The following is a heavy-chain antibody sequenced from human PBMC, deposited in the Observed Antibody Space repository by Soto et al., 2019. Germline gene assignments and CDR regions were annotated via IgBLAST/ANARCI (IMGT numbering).Heavy chain of an antibody. CDR1: GYTFTSYY. V-gene: IGHV1-46*01. Sequence: ASVTVSCKASGYTFTSYYMHCVRQAPGQGHEWMEIINPSACSTSYAQNFQGRVTMTRDTSLRTVFMELSRLRSDNTTNYYKKGGGRRPLWFGDLSNDFWGQGTLVTVSS. D-gene: IGHD3-10*01. J-gene: IGHJ4*02. CDR2: INPSACST. CDR3: KGGGRRPLWFGDLSNDF.